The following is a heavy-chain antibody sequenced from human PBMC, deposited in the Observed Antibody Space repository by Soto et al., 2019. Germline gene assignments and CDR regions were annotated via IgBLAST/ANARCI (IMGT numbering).Heavy chain of an antibody. J-gene: IGHJ6*02. CDR3: ARDLWGYCGTDCYPLDV. Sequence: SETLSVTCTVSGGSISRYYWSWIRQPPGKGLEWIGYMYNTGSTVYNPSFKSRVTISVDTSKNQFSLKLNSVTAADTAVYYCARDLWGYCGTDCYPLDVWGQGTTVT. D-gene: IGHD2-21*02. CDR2: MYNTGST. CDR1: GGSISRYY. V-gene: IGHV4-59*01.